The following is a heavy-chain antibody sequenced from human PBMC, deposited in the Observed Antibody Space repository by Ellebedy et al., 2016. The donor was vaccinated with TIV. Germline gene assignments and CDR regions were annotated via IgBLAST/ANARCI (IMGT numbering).Heavy chain of an antibody. Sequence: SETLSLXXAVYGGSFSGYYWSWIRQPPGKGLEWIGEINHSGSTNYNPSLKSRVTISVDTSKNQFSLKLSSVTAADTAVYYCARESRLAGWFYDYWGQGTLVTVSS. CDR1: GGSFSGYY. D-gene: IGHD6-19*01. V-gene: IGHV4-34*01. J-gene: IGHJ4*02. CDR2: INHSGST. CDR3: ARESRLAGWFYDY.